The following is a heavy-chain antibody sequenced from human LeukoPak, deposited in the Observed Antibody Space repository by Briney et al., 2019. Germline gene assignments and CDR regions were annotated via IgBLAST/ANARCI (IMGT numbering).Heavy chain of an antibody. J-gene: IGHJ5*02. V-gene: IGHV3-48*03. CDR1: GFTFNTYE. CDR2: ISSSGGTN. D-gene: IGHD1-26*01. CDR3: ARATYSGSYFGL. Sequence: GGSLRLACAAYGFTFNTYEMNWVRQAPGKGLEWVSYISSSGGTNFYADSVKGRFTISRDNAKNSLYLQINSLRAEDTAIYYCARATYSGSYFGLWGQGTLVTVSS.